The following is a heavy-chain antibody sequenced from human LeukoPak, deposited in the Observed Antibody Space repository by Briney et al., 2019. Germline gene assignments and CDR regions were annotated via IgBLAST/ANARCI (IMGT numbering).Heavy chain of an antibody. V-gene: IGHV5-51*01. CDR3: ASSDAYYYGSGTHFDY. Sequence: GESLKISCKGSGYSFTSYWIGWVRQMPGKGLEWMGIIYPGDSDTRYSPSFQGQVTISADKSISTAYLQWSSLKASDTAMYYCASSDAYYYGSGTHFDYWGQGTLVTVSS. J-gene: IGHJ4*02. CDR2: IYPGDSDT. CDR1: GYSFTSYW. D-gene: IGHD3-10*01.